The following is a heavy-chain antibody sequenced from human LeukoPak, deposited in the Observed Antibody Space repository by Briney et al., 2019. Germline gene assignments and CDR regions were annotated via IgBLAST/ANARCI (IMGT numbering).Heavy chain of an antibody. J-gene: IGHJ6*03. D-gene: IGHD6-13*01. CDR2: IYTSGST. CDR1: GVSISSGSYY. V-gene: IGHV4-61*02. CDR3: ASLGIAAAGTSYYYYYYMDV. Sequence: SETLSLTCTVSGVSISSGSYYWSWIRQPAGKGLEWIGRIYTSGSTNYNPSLKSRVTISVDTSKNQFSLKLSSVTAADTAVYYCASLGIAAAGTSYYYYYYMDVWGKGTTVTVSS.